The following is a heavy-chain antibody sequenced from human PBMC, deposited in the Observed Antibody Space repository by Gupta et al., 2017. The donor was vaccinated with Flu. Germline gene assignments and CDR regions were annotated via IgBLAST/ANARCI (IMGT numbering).Heavy chain of an antibody. CDR1: GDSINNYY. CDR2: IHYSGTT. D-gene: IGHD3-22*01. CDR3: ARLYYYESSGSLDAFDV. V-gene: IGHV4-59*08. Sequence: QVQLQESGPGLVKPSETLSLPCSASGDSINNYYWRWIGQPPGKGLEWLGYIHYSGTTNYNPSLNSRVTISRDTSKNQFSLRLTSVTVADTALYYCARLYYYESSGSLDAFDVWGQGTMVTVSS. J-gene: IGHJ3*01.